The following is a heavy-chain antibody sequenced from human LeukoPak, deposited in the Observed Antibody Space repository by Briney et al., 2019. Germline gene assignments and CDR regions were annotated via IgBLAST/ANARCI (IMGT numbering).Heavy chain of an antibody. D-gene: IGHD6-13*01. CDR1: GGSISSSSYY. Sequence: PSETLSLTCTVSGGSISSSSYYWGWIRQPPGKGLEWIGSIYYRGNTYYNPSLKSRVTMSVDTSKNQFSLKLNSVTAADTAVFYCARDASWQLVQREGFDIWGQGTMVTVSS. CDR2: IYYRGNT. CDR3: ARDASWQLVQREGFDI. V-gene: IGHV4-39*07. J-gene: IGHJ3*02.